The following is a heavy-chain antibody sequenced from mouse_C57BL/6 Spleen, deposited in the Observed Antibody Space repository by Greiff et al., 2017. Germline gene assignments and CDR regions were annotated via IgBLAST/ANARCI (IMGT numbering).Heavy chain of an antibody. CDR2: IYPGDGDT. Sequence: QVQLQQSGPELVKPGASVKISCKASGYAFSSSWMNWVKQRPGKGLEWIGRIYPGDGDTNYNGKFKGKATLTADKSSSTAYMQLSSLTSEDSAVYFCAREYDYDDYYAMDYWGQGTSVTVSS. CDR1: GYAFSSSW. D-gene: IGHD2-4*01. J-gene: IGHJ4*01. CDR3: AREYDYDDYYAMDY. V-gene: IGHV1-82*01.